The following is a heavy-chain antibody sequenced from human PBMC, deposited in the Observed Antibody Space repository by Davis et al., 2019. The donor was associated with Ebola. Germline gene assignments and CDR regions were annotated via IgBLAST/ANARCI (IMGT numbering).Heavy chain of an antibody. CDR2: MNPNSGNT. V-gene: IGHV1-8*01. CDR3: ARVKTENYYYYGMDV. J-gene: IGHJ6*02. CDR1: GYTFTSYD. D-gene: IGHD1-1*01. Sequence: ASVKVSCKASGYTFTSYDINWVRQATGQGLEWMGWMNPNSGNTGHAQKFQGRVTMTRNTFISTAYMELSSLRSDDTAVYYCARVKTENYYYYGMDVWGQGTTVTVSS.